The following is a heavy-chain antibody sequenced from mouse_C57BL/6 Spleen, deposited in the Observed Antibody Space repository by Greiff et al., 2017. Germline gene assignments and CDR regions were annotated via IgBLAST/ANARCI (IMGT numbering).Heavy chain of an antibody. D-gene: IGHD1-1*01. V-gene: IGHV1-52*01. J-gene: IGHJ1*03. CDR1: GYTFTSYW. CDR3: ARSRDYYGSSRYFDV. Sequence: QVQLQQPGAELVRPGSSVKLSCKASGYTFTSYWMHWVKQRPIQGLEWIGNIDPSDSETHYNQKFKDKATLTVDKSSSTAYMQLSSLTSEDSAVYYCARSRDYYGSSRYFDVWGTGTTVTVSS. CDR2: IDPSDSET.